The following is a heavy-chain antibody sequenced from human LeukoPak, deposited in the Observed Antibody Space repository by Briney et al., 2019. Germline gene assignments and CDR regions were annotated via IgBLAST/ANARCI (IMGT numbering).Heavy chain of an antibody. Sequence: SETLSLTCTVSGGSISSSYWSWIRQPAGKGLEWIGRIYSTGSTIDNPSLKSRVTMSVDTSNNQFSLKLSSVSAADTAVYYCASIRITMKALDYWGQGTLVTVSS. CDR2: IYSTGST. V-gene: IGHV4-4*07. CDR1: GGSISSSY. CDR3: ASIRITMKALDY. D-gene: IGHD3-22*01. J-gene: IGHJ4*02.